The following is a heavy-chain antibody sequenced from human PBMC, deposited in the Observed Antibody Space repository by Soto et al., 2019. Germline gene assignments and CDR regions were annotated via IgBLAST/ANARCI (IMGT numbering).Heavy chain of an antibody. Sequence: QVQLQESGPGLVRPSETLSLTCTVSSGSISSYYWSWIRQPPGKGLEWIVYIYYSGSTNYSPSLKRRITISLDTSKNQFALKVTSVTAADTAVYYCARGETGYTYCLRPYYGMDVWGPGTTVTVSS. CDR1: SGSISSYY. D-gene: IGHD5-18*01. CDR2: IYYSGST. CDR3: ARGETGYTYCLRPYYGMDV. V-gene: IGHV4-59*01. J-gene: IGHJ6*02.